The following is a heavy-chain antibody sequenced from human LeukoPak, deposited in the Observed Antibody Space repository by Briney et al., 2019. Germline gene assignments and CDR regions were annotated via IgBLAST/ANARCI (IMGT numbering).Heavy chain of an antibody. CDR3: ARDFFHGHCSGLTCFLLDY. CDR2: ISAHNGNT. J-gene: IGHJ4*02. D-gene: IGHD2-15*01. V-gene: IGHV1-18*01. CDR1: GYTFTSYG. Sequence: GASVKVSCKASGYTFTSYGITWVRQAPGQGLEWMGWISAHNGNTNYAQKFQGRLTMATDTSTNTAYMELRSLRPDDTAVYYCARDFFHGHCSGLTCFLLDYWGQGSLVTVPS.